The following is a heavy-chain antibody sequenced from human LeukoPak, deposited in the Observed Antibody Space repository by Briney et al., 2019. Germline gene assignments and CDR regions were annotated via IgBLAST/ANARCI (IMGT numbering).Heavy chain of an antibody. Sequence: SETLSLTCTVPDGSISNSFWNWVRQPPGKGLEWIAYIHTSGSNNYNPAFKSRVTLSVDTSKSQFSLRLNSVTASDTAVYYWANSYDGKIVPFDNWGQGTLVTVSS. CDR3: ANSYDGKIVPFDN. J-gene: IGHJ4*02. CDR1: DGSISNSF. D-gene: IGHD4-23*01. CDR2: IHTSGSN. V-gene: IGHV4-4*09.